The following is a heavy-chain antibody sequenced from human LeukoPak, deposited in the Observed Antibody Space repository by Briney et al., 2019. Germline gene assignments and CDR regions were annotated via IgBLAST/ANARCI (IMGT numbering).Heavy chain of an antibody. D-gene: IGHD3-10*01. CDR3: ASPYYYGSGSP. CDR1: GGSISSGGYY. J-gene: IGHJ5*02. V-gene: IGHV4-30-2*01. Sequence: SETLSLTCTVSGGSISSGGYYWSWIRQPPGKGLEWIGYIYHSGSTYYNPSLKSRVTISVDRSKNQFSLKLSSVTAEDTAVYYCASPYYYGSGSPWGQGTLVTVSS. CDR2: IYHSGST.